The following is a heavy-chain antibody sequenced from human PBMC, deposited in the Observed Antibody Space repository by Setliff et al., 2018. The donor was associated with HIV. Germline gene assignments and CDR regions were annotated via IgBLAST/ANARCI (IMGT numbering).Heavy chain of an antibody. J-gene: IGHJ4*02. CDR3: ARGGYGDY. CDR2: INPNSGGT. V-gene: IGHV1-2*06. CDR1: GYTFTNYY. D-gene: IGHD6-13*01. Sequence: ASVKVSCKASGYTFTNYYIHWVRQAPGQGLEWMGRINPNSGGTNYSQKFQGRVTITRDTSASSAYMELSSLRSEDTAVYYCARGGYGDYWGQGTLVTVSS.